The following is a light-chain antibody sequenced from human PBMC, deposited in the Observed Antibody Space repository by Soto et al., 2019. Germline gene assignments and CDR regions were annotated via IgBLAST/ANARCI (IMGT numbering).Light chain of an antibody. CDR2: GAS. CDR1: QSVSSSY. Sequence: EIVLTQSPGTLSLSPGERATLSCRASQSVSSSYLAWYQQKHGQAPRLLIYGASSRATGIPDRFSRRGSATDFTHTISRLEPEDFPVYYCQQYGSSPPYSFGQGTKQEIK. J-gene: IGKJ2*03. V-gene: IGKV3-20*01. CDR3: QQYGSSPPYS.